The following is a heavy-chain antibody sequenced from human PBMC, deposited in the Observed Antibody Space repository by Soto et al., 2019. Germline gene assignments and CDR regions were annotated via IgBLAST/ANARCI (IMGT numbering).Heavy chain of an antibody. D-gene: IGHD2-15*01. Sequence: GGSLRLSCAASGFTFSSYAMSWVRQAPGKGLEWVSAISGSGGSTHYADSVKGRFTISRDNSKDTLYLQMNSLRAEDTAVYYRQSYCSGGTCYRTNAFDIWGPGTMVTVSS. CDR2: ISGSGGST. CDR3: QSYCSGGTCYRTNAFDI. CDR1: GFTFSSYA. V-gene: IGHV3-23*01. J-gene: IGHJ3*02.